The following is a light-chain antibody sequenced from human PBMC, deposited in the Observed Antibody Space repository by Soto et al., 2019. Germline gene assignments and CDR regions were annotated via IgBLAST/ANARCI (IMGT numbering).Light chain of an antibody. CDR2: GAS. CDR1: QSVSSSY. V-gene: IGKV3-20*01. Sequence: EIVLTHSPGTLSLSPGERATLSCRASQSVSSSYLAWYQQKPGQAPRRLIYGASSRATGIPDRFSGSGSGTHFTLTISSLQPEDFATYYCQQSYNSPFTFGPGTKVDN. CDR3: QQSYNSPFT. J-gene: IGKJ3*01.